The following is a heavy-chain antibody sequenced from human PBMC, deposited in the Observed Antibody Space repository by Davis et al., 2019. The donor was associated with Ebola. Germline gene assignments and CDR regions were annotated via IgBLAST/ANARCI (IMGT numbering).Heavy chain of an antibody. Sequence: SETLSLTCTVSGGSISNYYWSWIRQPPGKGLEWIGYIYYSGSTNCNPSLKSRVTISVDTSKNQFSLKLSSVTAADTAAYYCARVDTAMGGALDYWGQGTLVTVSS. CDR2: IYYSGST. CDR3: ARVDTAMGGALDY. CDR1: GGSISNYY. D-gene: IGHD5-18*01. V-gene: IGHV4-59*08. J-gene: IGHJ4*02.